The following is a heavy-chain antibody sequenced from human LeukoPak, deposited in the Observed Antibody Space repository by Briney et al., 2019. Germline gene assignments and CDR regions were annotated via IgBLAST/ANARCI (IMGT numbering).Heavy chain of an antibody. Sequence: PGGSLRLSCAASGFTFDDYAMHWVRQAPWKGPEWVSGISWNSGSIGYADSVKGRFTISRDNAKNSLYLQMNSLRAEDTALYYCAKVGYSSSWPDLSWGQGTLVTVSS. D-gene: IGHD6-13*01. CDR2: ISWNSGSI. CDR3: AKVGYSSSWPDLS. J-gene: IGHJ4*02. CDR1: GFTFDDYA. V-gene: IGHV3-9*01.